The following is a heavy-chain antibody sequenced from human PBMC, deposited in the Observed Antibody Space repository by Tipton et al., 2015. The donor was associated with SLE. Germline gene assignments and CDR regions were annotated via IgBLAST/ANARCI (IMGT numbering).Heavy chain of an antibody. CDR3: AIGRDGYNVDF. J-gene: IGHJ4*02. CDR1: GGSISSSSYY. V-gene: IGHV4-39*01. Sequence: TLSLTCTVSGGSISSSSYYWGWIRQPPGKGLEWIGSIYYSGSPYYNPSLKSRVTISLDTSKSHFSLKLSSVTAADTAVYYCAIGRDGYNVDFWGQGTLVTVSS. D-gene: IGHD5-24*01. CDR2: IYYSGSP.